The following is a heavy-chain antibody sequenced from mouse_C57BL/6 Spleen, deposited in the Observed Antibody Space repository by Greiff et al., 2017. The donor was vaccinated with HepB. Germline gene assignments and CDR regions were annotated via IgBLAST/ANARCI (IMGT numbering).Heavy chain of an antibody. V-gene: IGHV1-42*01. J-gene: IGHJ4*01. Sequence: VQLQQSGPELVKPGASVKISCKASGYSFTGYYMNWVKQSPEKSLEWIGEINPSTGGTTYNQKFKAKATLTVDKSSSTAYMQLKSLTSEDSAVYYCARWELRGYYAMDYWGQGTSVTVSS. CDR1: GYSFTGYY. D-gene: IGHD2-4*01. CDR3: ARWELRGYYAMDY. CDR2: INPSTGGT.